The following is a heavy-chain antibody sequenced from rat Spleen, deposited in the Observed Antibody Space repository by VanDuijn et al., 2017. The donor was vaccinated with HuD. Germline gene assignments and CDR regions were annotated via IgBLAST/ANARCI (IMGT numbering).Heavy chain of an antibody. CDR2: ISTSGGNT. D-gene: IGHD1-10*01. V-gene: IGHV5S13*01. Sequence: EVQLVESGGGSVQPGRSLKLSCAASRFTFNNYGLAWVRQAPTKGLEWVATISTSGGNTYYGDSVRGRFTISRDNAKSTLYLQMNSLRSEDTATYYCAKVHNNYYNWFAYWGQGTLVTVSS. CDR3: AKVHNNYYNWFAY. CDR1: RFTFNNYG. J-gene: IGHJ3*01.